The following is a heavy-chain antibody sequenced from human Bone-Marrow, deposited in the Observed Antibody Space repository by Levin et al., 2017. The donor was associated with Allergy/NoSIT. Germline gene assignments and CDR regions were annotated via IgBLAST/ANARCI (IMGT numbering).Heavy chain of an antibody. CDR1: GGSISSGGYS. CDR3: ARGYEGSYRTDWYFDL. CDR2: IYHSGST. J-gene: IGHJ2*01. V-gene: IGHV4-30-2*01. D-gene: IGHD3-16*02. Sequence: SETLSLTCAVSGGSISSGGYSWSWIRQPPGKGLEWIGYIYHSGSTYYNPSLKSRVTISVDRSKNQFSLKLSSVTAADTAVYYCARGYEGSYRTDWYFDLWGRGTLVTVSS.